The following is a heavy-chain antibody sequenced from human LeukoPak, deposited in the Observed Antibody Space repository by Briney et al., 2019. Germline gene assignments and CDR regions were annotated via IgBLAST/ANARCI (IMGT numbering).Heavy chain of an antibody. J-gene: IGHJ4*02. CDR2: VYYSGST. D-gene: IGHD3-3*01. V-gene: IGHV4-59*08. CDR3: ASDWVNDGVGVPAY. CDR1: GGSINLFY. Sequence: SETLSLTCAFSGGSINLFYGSWVRQPPGKGLEWLGHVYYSGSTDHNPSLKSRLTVSVDTSNNQFSLTLTSVTAADTALYYGASDWVNDGVGVPAYWGQGTLVTVSS.